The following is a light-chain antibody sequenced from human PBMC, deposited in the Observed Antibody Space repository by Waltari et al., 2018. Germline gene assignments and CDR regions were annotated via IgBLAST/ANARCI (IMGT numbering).Light chain of an antibody. CDR1: QTVLYSSNNKNY. CDR2: WAS. CDR3: QQYYTSPYT. J-gene: IGKJ2*01. V-gene: IGKV4-1*01. Sequence: DIVMTQSPDSLAVSLGERATINCKASQTVLYSSNNKNYLAWYQQKPGQPPKLVIYWASTRESGVPDRFSASGSGTDFNFTISSLQAEDVAVYYCQQYYTSPYTFGQGTKLEIK.